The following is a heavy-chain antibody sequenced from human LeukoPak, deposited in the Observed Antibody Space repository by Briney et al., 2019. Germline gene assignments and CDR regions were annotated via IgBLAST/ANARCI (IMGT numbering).Heavy chain of an antibody. CDR3: LVVVAAIDAFDI. J-gene: IGHJ3*02. Sequence: GGSLRLSCAASGFTFSSYSMNWVRQAPGKGLEWVSSISSSSSYIYYADSVKGRFTISRDNAKNPLYLQMNSLRAEDTAVYYCLVVVAAIDAFDIWGQGTMVTVSS. V-gene: IGHV3-21*01. CDR1: GFTFSSYS. CDR2: ISSSSSYI. D-gene: IGHD2-15*01.